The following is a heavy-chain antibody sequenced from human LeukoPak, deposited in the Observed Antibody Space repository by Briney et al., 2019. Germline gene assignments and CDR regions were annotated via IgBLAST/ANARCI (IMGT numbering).Heavy chain of an antibody. V-gene: IGHV3-74*01. CDR3: STGSGHAFDI. D-gene: IGHD3-10*01. CDR2: INSHGSST. J-gene: IGHJ3*02. Sequence: GGSLRLSCAASGFTFSSYWMHWVRQAPGKGLAWVSRINSHGSSTSYADSVKGRFTISRDNAKNTLYLQMNSLRAEDTAVYYCSTGSGHAFDIWGQGTMVTVSS. CDR1: GFTFSSYW.